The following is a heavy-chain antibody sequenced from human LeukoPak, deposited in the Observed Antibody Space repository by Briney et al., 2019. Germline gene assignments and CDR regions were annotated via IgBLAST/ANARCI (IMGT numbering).Heavy chain of an antibody. CDR2: ITPFNGNT. D-gene: IGHD5-18*01. CDR3: ASLGGYSYGLDAFDI. CDR1: GYTFTYRY. J-gene: IGHJ3*02. V-gene: IGHV1-45*02. Sequence: SVTVSCKASGYTFTYRYLHWVRQAPGQALEWMGWITPFNGNTNYAQKFQDRVTITRDRSMSTAYMELSSLRSEDTAMYYCASLGGYSYGLDAFDIWGQGTMVTVSS.